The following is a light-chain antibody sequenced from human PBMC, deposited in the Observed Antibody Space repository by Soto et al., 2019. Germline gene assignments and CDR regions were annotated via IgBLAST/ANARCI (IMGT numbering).Light chain of an antibody. Sequence: QSALTQPPSASGSPGQAVTISCTGTSSDIGGYDFVSWYQVRPGEAPQLIIYNVNGRPSGVPRRFSGSKSGNTASLTVSGLQAVDEADYYCCSSADSYTLIFGPGTKVTVL. CDR1: SSDIGGYDF. J-gene: IGLJ1*01. CDR3: CSSADSYTLI. V-gene: IGLV2-8*01. CDR2: NVN.